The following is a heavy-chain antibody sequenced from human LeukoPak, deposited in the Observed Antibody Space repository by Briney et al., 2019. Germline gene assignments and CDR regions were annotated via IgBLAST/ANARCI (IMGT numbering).Heavy chain of an antibody. CDR2: IYYSGST. CDR3: ARQGEELSQPPLDY. D-gene: IGHD3-16*02. Sequence: SETLSLTCTVSGGSISSSIYYWGWIRQPPGKGLEWIGSIYYSGSTYYNPSLRSRVTISVDTSKNQFSLKLSSVTAADTAVYYCARQGEELSQPPLDYWGQGTLVTVSS. J-gene: IGHJ4*02. CDR1: GGSISSSIYY. V-gene: IGHV4-39*01.